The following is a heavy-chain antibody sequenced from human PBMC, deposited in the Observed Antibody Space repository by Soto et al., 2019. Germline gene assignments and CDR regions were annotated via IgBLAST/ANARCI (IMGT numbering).Heavy chain of an antibody. V-gene: IGHV3-13*01. CDR2: IGTAGDT. J-gene: IGHJ6*02. CDR1: GFTFSSYD. Sequence: GGSLRLSCAASGFTFSSYDMHWVRQATGKGLEWVSAIGTAGDTYYPGSVKGRFTISRENAKNSLYLQMNSLRAEDTAVYYCASSQVVTAWGMDVWGQGTTVTVSS. CDR3: ASSQVVTAWGMDV. D-gene: IGHD2-21*02.